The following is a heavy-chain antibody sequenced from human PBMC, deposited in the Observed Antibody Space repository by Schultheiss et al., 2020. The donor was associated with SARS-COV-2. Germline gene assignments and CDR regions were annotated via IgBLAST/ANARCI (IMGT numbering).Heavy chain of an antibody. Sequence: GGSLRLSCAASGFTFSSYAMSWVRQAPGKGLEWVSAISGSGGSTYYADSVKGRFTISRDNSKNTLYLQMNSLRAEDTAVYYCAKGRLELRWLYYMDVWGKGTTVTVSS. CDR1: GFTFSSYA. J-gene: IGHJ6*03. D-gene: IGHD1-7*01. CDR2: ISGSGGST. CDR3: AKGRLELRWLYYMDV. V-gene: IGHV3-23*01.